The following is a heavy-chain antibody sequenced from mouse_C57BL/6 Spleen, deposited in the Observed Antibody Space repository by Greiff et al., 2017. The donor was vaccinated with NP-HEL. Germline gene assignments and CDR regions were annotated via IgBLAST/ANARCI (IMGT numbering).Heavy chain of an antibody. CDR1: GFTFSDYY. V-gene: IGHV5-16*01. D-gene: IGHD1-1*01. J-gene: IGHJ2*01. CDR2: INYDGSST. CDR3: ARRDYYGIFDY. Sequence: EVQVVESEGGLVQPGSSMKLSCTASGFTFSDYYMAWVRQVPEKGLEWVANINYDGSSTYYLDSLKSRFIISRDNAKNILYLQMSSLKSEDTATYYCARRDYYGIFDYWGQGTTLTVSS.